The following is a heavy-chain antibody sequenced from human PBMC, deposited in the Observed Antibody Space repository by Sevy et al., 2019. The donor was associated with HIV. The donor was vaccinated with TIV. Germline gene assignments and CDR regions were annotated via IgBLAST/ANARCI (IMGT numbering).Heavy chain of an antibody. CDR2: ISFDGTDK. D-gene: IGHD3-10*01. Sequence: GGSLRLSCAASGFTFSSYPMHWVRQAPGKGLEWVSFISFDGTDKYYADSGKGRFTITRDNSKNTLFLQMNSLRAEDTAFYYSVRETTMLPRGAFDFWGQGTMVTVSS. CDR1: GFTFSSYP. CDR3: VRETTMLPRGAFDF. J-gene: IGHJ3*01. V-gene: IGHV3-30-3*01.